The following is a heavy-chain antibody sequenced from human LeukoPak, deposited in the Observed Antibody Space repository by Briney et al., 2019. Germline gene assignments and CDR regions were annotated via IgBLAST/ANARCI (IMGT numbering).Heavy chain of an antibody. V-gene: IGHV3-48*01. Sequence: GGSLRLSCAVSGFTLSSYNMNWVRQAPGKGLEWVSYIRNSGNTIYYADSVKGRFTISRDPAKNSLYLQMNSLRAEDTAVYYCASLLEDSSSWYLGYWGRGTLVTVSS. CDR2: IRNSGNTI. J-gene: IGHJ4*02. D-gene: IGHD6-13*01. CDR3: ASLLEDSSSWYLGY. CDR1: GFTLSSYN.